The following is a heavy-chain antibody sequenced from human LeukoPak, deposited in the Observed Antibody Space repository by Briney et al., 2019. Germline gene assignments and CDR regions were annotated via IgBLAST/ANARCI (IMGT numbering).Heavy chain of an antibody. J-gene: IGHJ4*02. V-gene: IGHV3-30*04. D-gene: IGHD6-19*01. CDR1: GFTFSSYA. CDR3: AVSSIAVAGAFDY. Sequence: GRSLRLSCAASGFTFSSYAMHWVRQAPGKGLEWVAVISYDGSNKYYADSVKGRFTISRDNSKNTLYLQMNSLRAEDTAVYYCAVSSIAVAGAFDYWGQRTLVTVSS. CDR2: ISYDGSNK.